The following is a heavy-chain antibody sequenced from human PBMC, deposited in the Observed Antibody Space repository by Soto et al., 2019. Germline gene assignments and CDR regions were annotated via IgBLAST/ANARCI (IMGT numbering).Heavy chain of an antibody. CDR2: IYYSGST. Sequence: SETLSLTCTVSGGSISSYYWSWIRQPPGKGLEWIGYIYYSGSTNYNPSLKSRVTISVDTSKNQFSLKLSSVTAADTAVYYCARHSKGLRFHWYFDLWGRGTLVTVSS. D-gene: IGHD5-12*01. CDR1: GGSISSYY. V-gene: IGHV4-59*08. J-gene: IGHJ2*01. CDR3: ARHSKGLRFHWYFDL.